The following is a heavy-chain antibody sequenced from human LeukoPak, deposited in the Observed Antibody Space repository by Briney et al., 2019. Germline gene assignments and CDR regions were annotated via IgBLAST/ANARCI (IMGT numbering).Heavy chain of an antibody. V-gene: IGHV3-15*01. CDR2: IKSKTDGGTA. Sequence: AGGSLRLSCAASGFTFTNAWMGWVRQAPGKGLEWVGRIKSKTDGGTADYAAPVKGRFTISRDDSKSTLYLQMNSLKSGDTAVYYCITADSQALDVWGQGTMVTVSS. CDR3: ITADSQALDV. J-gene: IGHJ3*01. D-gene: IGHD2-21*01. CDR1: GFTFTNAW.